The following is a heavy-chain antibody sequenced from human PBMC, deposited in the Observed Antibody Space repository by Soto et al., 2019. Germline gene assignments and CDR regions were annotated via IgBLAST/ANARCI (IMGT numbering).Heavy chain of an antibody. V-gene: IGHV3-33*01. J-gene: IGHJ4*02. D-gene: IGHD3-16*01. CDR1: GFTFSGYG. CDR3: ARDQVGAFDY. Sequence: QVQLVESGGGVVQPGRSLRLSCAASGFTFSGYGMHWVRQAPGKGLEWVAVIWYDGSNKYYADSVKGRFTISRDNSKNTLYLQMNSLRAEDTALYYWARDQVGAFDYWGQGTLVTVSS. CDR2: IWYDGSNK.